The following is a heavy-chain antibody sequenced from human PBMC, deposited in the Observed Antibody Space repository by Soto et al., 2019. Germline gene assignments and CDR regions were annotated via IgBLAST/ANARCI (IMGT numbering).Heavy chain of an antibody. V-gene: IGHV1-18*01. J-gene: IGHJ4*02. D-gene: IGHD6-13*01. Sequence: QVQLVQSGAEVKKPGASVKVSCKASGYTFTSYGISWVRQAPGQGLEWMGWISAYSGDTKYPQKVQGRVTFTTDTSTGTAYMELRSLRSDDTAVYYCAREGIEETGDYWGQGTLVTVSS. CDR2: ISAYSGDT. CDR1: GYTFTSYG. CDR3: AREGIEETGDY.